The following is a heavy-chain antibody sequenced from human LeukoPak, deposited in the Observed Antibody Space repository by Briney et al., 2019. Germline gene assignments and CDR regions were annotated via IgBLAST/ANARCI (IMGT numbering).Heavy chain of an antibody. D-gene: IGHD2-15*01. CDR3: ARGVVAAARRFDY. Sequence: SETLSLTCAVYGGSFSGYYWSWIRQPPGKGLEWIGEINHSGSTNYNPSLKSRLPMSVDTSKNQFSLKLSSVTAADTAVYYCARGVVAAARRFDYWGQGTLVTVSS. J-gene: IGHJ4*02. CDR1: GGSFSGYY. CDR2: INHSGST. V-gene: IGHV4-34*01.